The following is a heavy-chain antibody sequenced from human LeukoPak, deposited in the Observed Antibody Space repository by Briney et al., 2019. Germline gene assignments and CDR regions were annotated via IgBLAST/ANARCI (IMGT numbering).Heavy chain of an antibody. CDR2: IFYSGST. CDR3: ARGDYVAVTFNWFDP. Sequence: SETLSLTCTVSGGSISTSNYYWGWIRQPPGKGLEWIGNIFYSGSTYYSPSLKSRVTISLDTSKNQFSLQLNSVTPEDTAVYYCARGDYVAVTFNWFDPWGQGTLVTVSS. J-gene: IGHJ5*02. D-gene: IGHD3-16*01. CDR1: GGSISTSNYY. V-gene: IGHV4-39*07.